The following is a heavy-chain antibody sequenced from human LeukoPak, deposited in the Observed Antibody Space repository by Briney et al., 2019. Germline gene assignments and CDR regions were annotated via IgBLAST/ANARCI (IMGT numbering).Heavy chain of an antibody. J-gene: IGHJ4*02. Sequence: GGSLRLSCAASGFTFSSYAMSWVRQAPGKGLEWVSAISGSGGSTYYADSVKGRFTISRDNSKNTLYLQMNSLRAEDTAVYYCTRVPDYGGNSEEDYWGQGTLVTVSS. CDR3: TRVPDYGGNSEEDY. D-gene: IGHD4-23*01. CDR1: GFTFSSYA. CDR2: ISGSGGST. V-gene: IGHV3-23*01.